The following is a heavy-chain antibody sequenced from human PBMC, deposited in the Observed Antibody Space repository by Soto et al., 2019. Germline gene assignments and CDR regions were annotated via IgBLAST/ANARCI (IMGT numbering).Heavy chain of an antibody. J-gene: IGHJ5*02. V-gene: IGHV3-11*06. CDR3: VRGGGGGLFDP. CDR2: ISPGSRYP. Sequence: GGSLRLSCAVSAFTFGHSYMSWIRQAPGKGLEWLSYISPGSRYPAYADSVKGRFTISRDNAKRSLYLQMMSLTAEDTAIYYCVRGGGGGLFDPWGQGTMVTVSS. D-gene: IGHD2-15*01. CDR1: AFTFGHSY.